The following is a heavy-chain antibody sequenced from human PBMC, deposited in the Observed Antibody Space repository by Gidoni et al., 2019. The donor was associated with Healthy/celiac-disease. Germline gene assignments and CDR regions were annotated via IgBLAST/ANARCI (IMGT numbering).Heavy chain of an antibody. Sequence: QVQLVQSGAEVKKPGSSVKVSCKASGGTFISYTISWVRQAPGQGLEWMGRIIPIRGIANDAQKFQGRVTITADKSTSTAYMELSSLRSEDTAVYYCARFGSSSCLDYWGQGTLVTVSS. CDR3: ARFGSSSCLDY. J-gene: IGHJ4*02. D-gene: IGHD6-13*01. V-gene: IGHV1-69*02. CDR1: GGTFISYT. CDR2: IIPIRGIA.